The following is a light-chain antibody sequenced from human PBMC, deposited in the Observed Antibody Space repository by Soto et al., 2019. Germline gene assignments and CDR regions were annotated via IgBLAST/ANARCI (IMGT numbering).Light chain of an antibody. V-gene: IGLV1-44*01. Sequence: QSVLTQPPSAYGTPGQSVTISCSGSGSNIGSNTVNWYQQLPGTAPKLLIYTNTQRPSGVPDRFSGSKSGTSASLAIGGLQSEDEADDYCATWDGGLNGPVFGGGTKVTVL. J-gene: IGLJ3*02. CDR1: GSNIGSNT. CDR3: ATWDGGLNGPV. CDR2: TNT.